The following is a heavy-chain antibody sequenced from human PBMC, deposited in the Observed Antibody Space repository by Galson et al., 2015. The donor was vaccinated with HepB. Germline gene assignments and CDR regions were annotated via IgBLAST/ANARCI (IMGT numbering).Heavy chain of an antibody. CDR3: ARAPFGVPPYYYYYQYMDV. D-gene: IGHD3-3*01. Sequence: SVKVSCKASGYTFTNYAIHWVRQAPGQRLEWMGWINGDNGITKYSQKFQGRVTITRDTPATTAYMELSGLRSADTAMYYCARAPFGVPPYYYYYQYMDVWGRGTTVTVSS. CDR2: INGDNGIT. V-gene: IGHV1-3*01. J-gene: IGHJ6*03. CDR1: GYTFTNYA.